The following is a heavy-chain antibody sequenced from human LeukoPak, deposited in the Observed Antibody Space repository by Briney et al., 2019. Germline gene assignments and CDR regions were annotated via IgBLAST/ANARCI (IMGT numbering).Heavy chain of an antibody. J-gene: IGHJ4*02. D-gene: IGHD5-18*01. CDR3: ARTLRRGYSYGYDY. CDR2: INHSGST. Sequence: SETLSLTCAVYGGSFSGYYWSWIRQPPGKGLEWIGEINHSGSTNYNPSLKSRVTISVDTSKNQFSLKLSSVTAADTAVYYCARTLRRGYSYGYDYWGQGTLVTVSS. V-gene: IGHV4-34*01. CDR1: GGSFSGYY.